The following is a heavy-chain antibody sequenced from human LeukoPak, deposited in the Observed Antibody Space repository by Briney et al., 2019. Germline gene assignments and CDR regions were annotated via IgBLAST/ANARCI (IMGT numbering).Heavy chain of an antibody. J-gene: IGHJ4*02. CDR1: GFSLSTSRMR. V-gene: IGHV2-70*04. Sequence: SGPALVKPTQTLTLTCTFSGFSLSTSRMRVSWIRQPPGKAQEWLARIDWDDDKFYSTSLKTRLTISKDTSKNQVVLTMTNMDPVDTATYYCARTTYSYGAQTLDYWGQATLVTVSS. CDR3: ARTTYSYGAQTLDY. D-gene: IGHD5-18*01. CDR2: IDWDDDK.